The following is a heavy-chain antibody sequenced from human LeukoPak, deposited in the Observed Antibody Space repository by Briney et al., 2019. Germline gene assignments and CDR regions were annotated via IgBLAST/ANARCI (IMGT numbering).Heavy chain of an antibody. CDR2: IYYSGST. CDR3: ASTSDAASEAFDI. Sequence: SETLSLTCTVSGGSISSGDYYWSWIRQPPGKGLEWIGFIYYSGSTYYNPSLKSRVTISVDTSKNQFSLKLSSVTAADTAVYYCASTSDAASEAFDIWGQGTMVTVSS. V-gene: IGHV4-30-4*01. J-gene: IGHJ3*02. CDR1: GGSISSGDYY. D-gene: IGHD3-16*01.